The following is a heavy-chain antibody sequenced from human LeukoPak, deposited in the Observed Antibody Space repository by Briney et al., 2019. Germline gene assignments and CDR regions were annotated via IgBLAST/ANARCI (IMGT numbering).Heavy chain of an antibody. CDR2: IYHSGST. CDR1: GYSISSGYY. Sequence: SETLSLTCTVSGYSISSGYYWGWIRQPPGKGLEWIGSIYHSGSTYYNPSLKSRVTISVDTSKNQFSLKLSSVTAADTAVYYCARGGESSSPDYWGQGTLVTVSS. D-gene: IGHD6-13*01. V-gene: IGHV4-38-2*02. CDR3: ARGGESSSPDY. J-gene: IGHJ4*02.